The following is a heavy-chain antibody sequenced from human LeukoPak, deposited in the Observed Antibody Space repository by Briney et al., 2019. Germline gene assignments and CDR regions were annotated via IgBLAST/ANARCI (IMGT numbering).Heavy chain of an antibody. CDR2: ISGSGGGT. J-gene: IGHJ4*02. D-gene: IGHD4-23*01. Sequence: PGGSLRLSCAASGFTFSSYAMSWVRQAPGKGLEWVSAISGSGGGTYYADSVKGRFTISRDNSKNTLYLQMNSLRAEDTAVYYCAKSPRGGNLLWDYWGQGTLVTVSS. V-gene: IGHV3-23*01. CDR1: GFTFSSYA. CDR3: AKSPRGGNLLWDY.